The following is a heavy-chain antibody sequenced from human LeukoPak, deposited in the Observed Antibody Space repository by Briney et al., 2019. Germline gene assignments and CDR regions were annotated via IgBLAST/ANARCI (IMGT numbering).Heavy chain of an antibody. CDR1: GYSFISQW. D-gene: IGHD6-19*01. Sequence: GESLKISCKGSGYSFISQWIGWVRQMPGKGPEWMGIIYPGDSDTRYSPSFQGQVTISADKSISTAYLQWSSLKASDTAMYYCARELQWLDLDAFDIWGQGTMVTVSS. V-gene: IGHV5-51*01. CDR2: IYPGDSDT. CDR3: ARELQWLDLDAFDI. J-gene: IGHJ3*02.